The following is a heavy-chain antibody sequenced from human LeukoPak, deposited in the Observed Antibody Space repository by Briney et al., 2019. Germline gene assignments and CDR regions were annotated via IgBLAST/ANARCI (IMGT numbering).Heavy chain of an antibody. CDR2: ISAYNGNT. CDR1: GYTFTSYG. CDR3: ARDSPSNIVATIFDY. J-gene: IGHJ4*02. Sequence: EASVKVSCKASGYTFTSYGISWVRRAPGQGLEWMGWISAYNGNTNYAQKLQGRGTMTTDTSTSTAYMELRSLRSDDTAVYYCARDSPSNIVATIFDYWGQGTLVTVSS. D-gene: IGHD5-12*01. V-gene: IGHV1-18*04.